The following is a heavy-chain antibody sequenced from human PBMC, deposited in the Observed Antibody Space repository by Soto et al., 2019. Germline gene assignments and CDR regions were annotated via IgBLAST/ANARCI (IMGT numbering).Heavy chain of an antibody. CDR2: ISYTGST. Sequence: QVQLQESGPGLVKPSETLSLTCSVSGGSINSYYWSWMRLPPGKGLEWIGFISYTGSTSYNPSLKSRVTISVDTSKTQFSLKLSSVTAADTAVYYCARESVAHGSGANDYYYGADVW. V-gene: IGHV4-59*01. CDR1: GGSINSYY. D-gene: IGHD6-19*01. J-gene: IGHJ6*01. CDR3: ARESVAHGSGANDYYYGADV.